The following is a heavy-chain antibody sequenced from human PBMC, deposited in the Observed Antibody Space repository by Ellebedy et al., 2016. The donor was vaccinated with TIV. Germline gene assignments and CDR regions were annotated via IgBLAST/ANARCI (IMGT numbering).Heavy chain of an antibody. Sequence: GESLKISCAASGFTFSSYAMSWVRQAPGKGLEWVSVTSGSSGSTYYADSVKGRFTISRDNSKNTLYLQMNSLRAEDTAVYYCAKDGSLRYSDWFGDYWGQGTLVTVSS. D-gene: IGHD3-9*01. CDR1: GFTFSSYA. V-gene: IGHV3-23*01. J-gene: IGHJ4*02. CDR3: AKDGSLRYSDWFGDY. CDR2: TSGSSGST.